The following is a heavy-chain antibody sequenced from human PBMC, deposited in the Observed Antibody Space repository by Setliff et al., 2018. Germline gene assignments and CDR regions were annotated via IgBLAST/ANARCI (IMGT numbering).Heavy chain of an antibody. D-gene: IGHD2-15*01. J-gene: IGHJ1*01. CDR2: VYYSGAA. CDR1: GDSISAAS. Sequence: SETLSLTCNVSGDSISAASIMAWIRQPPGKGLEFIGYVYYSGAAKYDPSLKSRVTMSVDTSKTQFSLKLNSMTTADTAVYYCARASLGKFGSAVEYFHHWGQGTLVTVSS. V-gene: IGHV4-59*01. CDR3: ARASLGKFGSAVEYFHH.